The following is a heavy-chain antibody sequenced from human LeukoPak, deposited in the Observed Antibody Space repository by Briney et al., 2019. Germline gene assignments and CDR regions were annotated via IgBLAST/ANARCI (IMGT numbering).Heavy chain of an antibody. J-gene: IGHJ4*02. CDR3: TRGGAAAGFDF. Sequence: SQTLSLTCAISGDSVSSNNAVWNWIRQSPSRGLEWVGSTYYRSRWYNDYAVSVKSRISVNPNTAKNQFSMQLTSMTPEDTAVYYCTRGGAAAGFDFWGQGTLVTVSS. D-gene: IGHD6-13*01. CDR2: TYYRSRWYN. V-gene: IGHV6-1*01. CDR1: GDSVSSNNAV.